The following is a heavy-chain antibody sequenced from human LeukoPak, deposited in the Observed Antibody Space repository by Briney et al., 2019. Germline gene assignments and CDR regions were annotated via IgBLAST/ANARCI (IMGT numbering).Heavy chain of an antibody. D-gene: IGHD4-17*01. V-gene: IGHV3-30*04. CDR3: ARDLDYGDYALDY. J-gene: IGHJ4*02. CDR2: ISYDGSNK. CDR1: GFTFSSYP. Sequence: GGSLRLSCAASGFTFSSYPMHWVRQAPGKGLEWVAVISYDGSNKYYADSVKGRFTISRDNSKNTVYLQMNSLRAEDTAVYYCARDLDYGDYALDYWGQGTLVTVSS.